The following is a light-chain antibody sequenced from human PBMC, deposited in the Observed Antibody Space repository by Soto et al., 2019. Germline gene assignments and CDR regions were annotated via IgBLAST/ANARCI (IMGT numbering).Light chain of an antibody. V-gene: IGKV3-15*01. J-gene: IGKJ1*01. CDR1: QSVSNN. Sequence: EVVLAQSPGTLSLSLGQRATLSCRASQSVSNNLAWFQHKAGQAPRILIYGASTRDTAIPARFSGSGSGTEFTLTISSLQSEDFEVYYCHQYNNWPRTFGQGTKVDIK. CDR3: HQYNNWPRT. CDR2: GAS.